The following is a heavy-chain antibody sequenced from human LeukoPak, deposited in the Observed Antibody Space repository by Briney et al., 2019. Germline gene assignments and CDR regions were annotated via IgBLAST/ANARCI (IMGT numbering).Heavy chain of an antibody. Sequence: PGGSLRLSCAASGLTFSSYAMNWVRQAPGKGLEWVSGITNGGGSTYYADSVKGRFTISRDNSKNTLYLQMNTLRAGDTAIYYCAKLTSAGIYFHVDVWGKGTTVTVSS. CDR1: GLTFSSYA. CDR2: ITNGGGST. CDR3: AKLTSAGIYFHVDV. J-gene: IGHJ6*03. V-gene: IGHV3-23*01. D-gene: IGHD6-13*01.